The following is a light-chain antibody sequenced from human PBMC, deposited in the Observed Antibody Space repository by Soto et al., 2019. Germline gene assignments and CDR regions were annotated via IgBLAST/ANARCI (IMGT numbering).Light chain of an antibody. CDR1: SSNIGSNA. V-gene: IGLV1-44*01. J-gene: IGLJ3*02. CDR3: AAWGDSLNTGV. Sequence: QSVLTQPPSASGTPGQRVTISCSGSSSNIGSNAVSWYQHFPGTAPKVLIYSDDQRPSGVPDRFSGSKSGTSASLAISGLRAEDEADYFCAAWGDSLNTGVFGGGTKRTFL. CDR2: SDD.